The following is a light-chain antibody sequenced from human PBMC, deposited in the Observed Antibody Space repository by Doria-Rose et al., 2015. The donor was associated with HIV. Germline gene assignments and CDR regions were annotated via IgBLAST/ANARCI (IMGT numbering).Light chain of an antibody. CDR3: RQHQRPPGT. V-gene: IGKV3-20*01. CDR2: GCS. Sequence: EIVLTQSSGTLSLSPGERATLSCRASQSLSSNYLAWYQQKPGQAPRLLISGCSCRAAAIPDRFSGSGHGTDLTLTSSRLEPEGVAVHDCRQHQRPPGTFGLGTKV. CDR1: QSLSSNY. J-gene: IGKJ1*01.